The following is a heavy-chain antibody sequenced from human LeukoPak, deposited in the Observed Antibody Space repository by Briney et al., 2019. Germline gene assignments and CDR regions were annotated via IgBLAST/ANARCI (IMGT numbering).Heavy chain of an antibody. Sequence: TGGSLRLSCAASGFTFSSYSMNWVRQAPGKGLEWASSISSSSSYIYYADSVKGRFTISRDNAKNSLYLQMNSLRAGDTAVYYCAREMDYSIDYWGQGTLVTVSS. CDR1: GFTFSSYS. D-gene: IGHD4-11*01. J-gene: IGHJ4*02. CDR2: ISSSSSYI. V-gene: IGHV3-21*01. CDR3: AREMDYSIDY.